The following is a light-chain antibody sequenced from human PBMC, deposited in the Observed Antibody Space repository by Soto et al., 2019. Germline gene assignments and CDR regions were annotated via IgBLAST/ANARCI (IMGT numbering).Light chain of an antibody. J-gene: IGKJ5*01. Sequence: EIVLTQSPGTLSLSPGERATLSCRASQSLSGGYLAWFQQKPGQTPRLLIYSAPNRATGIPDRFSGSGSGTDFTLTISRLEPEDFVVYYCQQNGSFPITFGQGTRLEIK. CDR3: QQNGSFPIT. CDR1: QSLSGGY. V-gene: IGKV3-20*01. CDR2: SAP.